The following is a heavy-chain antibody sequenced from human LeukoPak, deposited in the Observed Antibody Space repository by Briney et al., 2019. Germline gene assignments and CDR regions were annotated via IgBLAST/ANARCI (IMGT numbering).Heavy chain of an antibody. J-gene: IGHJ4*02. Sequence: GGSLRLSCAASGFTFSSYAMHWVRQAPGKGLEWVAVISYDGSNKYYADSVKGRFTISRDNSKNTLYLQMNSLRAEDTAVYYCASKQWLDPFDYWGQGTLVTVSS. D-gene: IGHD6-19*01. V-gene: IGHV3-30*04. CDR2: ISYDGSNK. CDR3: ASKQWLDPFDY. CDR1: GFTFSSYA.